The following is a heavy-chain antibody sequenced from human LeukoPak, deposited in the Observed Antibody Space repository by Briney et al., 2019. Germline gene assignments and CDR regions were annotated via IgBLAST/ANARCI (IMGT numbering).Heavy chain of an antibody. CDR1: VFSFNSYW. D-gene: IGHD3-16*01. J-gene: IGHJ4*02. CDR2: IKQDGSEK. CDR3: ARAVGGPLLYFDY. V-gene: IGHV3-7*04. Sequence: GGSLRLSCAASVFSFNSYWMSWVRQAPGKGLEWVANIKQDGSEKYYVDSVKGRFTISRDNAKNSLYLQMNSLRVEDTAVYYCARAVGGPLLYFDYWGQGTLVTVSS.